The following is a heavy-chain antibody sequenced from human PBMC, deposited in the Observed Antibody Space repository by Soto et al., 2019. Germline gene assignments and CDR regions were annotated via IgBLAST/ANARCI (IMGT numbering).Heavy chain of an antibody. CDR3: AKQSGYNYGHVDY. Sequence: SETLSLTCTVSGVSVSSSGYYWGWIRQPLGKGLEWIGSIYYTGSSYYNPSLKSRVTISVDTSKNQFSLKLSSVTAADTAVYYCAKQSGYNYGHVDYWGQGTLVTV. CDR2: IYYTGSS. CDR1: GVSVSSSGYY. V-gene: IGHV4-39*01. D-gene: IGHD5-18*01. J-gene: IGHJ4*02.